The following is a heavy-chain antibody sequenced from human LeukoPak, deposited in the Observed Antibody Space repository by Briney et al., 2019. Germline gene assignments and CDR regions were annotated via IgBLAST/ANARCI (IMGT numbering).Heavy chain of an antibody. CDR1: GFTVSSNY. Sequence: GGSLRLSCAASGFTVSSNYMSWVRQAPGKGLEWVSVIYSGGSTYYADSVKGRFTISRDNSKNTLYLQMNSLRAEDTAVYYCAKMTGPTRTGAFDIWGQGTMVTVSS. J-gene: IGHJ3*02. CDR3: AKMTGPTRTGAFDI. V-gene: IGHV3-53*05. CDR2: IYSGGST. D-gene: IGHD7-27*01.